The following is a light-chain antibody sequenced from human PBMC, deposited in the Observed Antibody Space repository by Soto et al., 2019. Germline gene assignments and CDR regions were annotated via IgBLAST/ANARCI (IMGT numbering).Light chain of an antibody. CDR1: SSNIGAGYD. CDR3: QSYDISLSGWV. CDR2: GNS. Sequence: QLVLTQPPSVSGAPGQRVTISCTGSSSNIGAGYDVHWYQQLPGTAPKLLIYGNSNRPSGVPDRFSGSKSGTSASLAITGIRAEDEADYYCQSYDISLSGWVFGGGTKLTVL. V-gene: IGLV1-40*01. J-gene: IGLJ3*02.